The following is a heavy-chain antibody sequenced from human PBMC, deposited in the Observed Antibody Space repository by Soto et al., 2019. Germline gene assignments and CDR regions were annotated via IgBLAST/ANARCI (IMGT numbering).Heavy chain of an antibody. CDR3: ARDDVLCDGGRCYGVPLDV. D-gene: IGHD2-15*01. J-gene: IGHJ6*04. V-gene: IGHV3-33*01. Sequence: GGSLRLSCAASGFTFSSYGMHWVRQAPGKGLEWVAVIWYDGSKKYYADSVKGRFTISRDNAKNSLYLQMNSLRAEDTAVYYCARDDVLCDGGRCYGVPLDVWGKGTTVTVSS. CDR1: GFTFSSYG. CDR2: IWYDGSKK.